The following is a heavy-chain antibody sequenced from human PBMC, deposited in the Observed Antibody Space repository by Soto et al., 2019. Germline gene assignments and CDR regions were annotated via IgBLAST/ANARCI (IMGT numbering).Heavy chain of an antibody. CDR1: GGTFSNYA. V-gene: IGHV1-69*06. D-gene: IGHD3-22*01. Sequence: QVQLVQSGAEVKKPGSSVKVSCKASGGTFSNYAISWVRQAPGQGLEWMGGIIPIFGTANYAQKFQGRVTITADKSTSTAYMELSSLRSEDTAVYYCARATHPYYYDSSGYYYAPGYWGQGTLVTVSS. J-gene: IGHJ4*02. CDR3: ARATHPYYYDSSGYYYAPGY. CDR2: IIPIFGTA.